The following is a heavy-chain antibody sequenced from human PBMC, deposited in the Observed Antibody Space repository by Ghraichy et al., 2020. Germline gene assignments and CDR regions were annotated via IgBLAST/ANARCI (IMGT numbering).Heavy chain of an antibody. CDR3: ARDVADSSSHNWFDP. D-gene: IGHD6-13*01. CDR1: GFTFSSYS. V-gene: IGHV3-48*02. J-gene: IGHJ5*02. Sequence: GGSLRLSCAASGFTFSSYSMNWVRQAPGKGLEWVSYISSSSSTIYYADSVKGRFTISRDNAKNSLYLQMNSLRDEDTAVYYCARDVADSSSHNWFDPWGQGTLVTVSS. CDR2: ISSSSSTI.